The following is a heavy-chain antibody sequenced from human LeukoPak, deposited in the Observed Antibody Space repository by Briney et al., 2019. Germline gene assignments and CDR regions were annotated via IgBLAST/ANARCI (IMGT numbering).Heavy chain of an antibody. CDR1: GFTFSSYA. D-gene: IGHD6-13*01. J-gene: IGHJ4*02. CDR2: ISATGGGA. Sequence: GGSLRLSCAASGFTFSSYAMSWVRQAPGKGLEGVSDISATGGGAYYADSVKGRFTISRDNSKNTLYLQMNSLRAEDTAVYYCAKASSSSWAYFDYWGQGTLVTVSS. V-gene: IGHV3-23*01. CDR3: AKASSSSWAYFDY.